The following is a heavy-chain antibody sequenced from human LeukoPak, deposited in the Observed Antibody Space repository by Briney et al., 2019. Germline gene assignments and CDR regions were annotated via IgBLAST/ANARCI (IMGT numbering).Heavy chain of an antibody. D-gene: IGHD6-19*01. CDR2: ITYDGSNK. CDR1: GFTFSSYT. V-gene: IGHV3-30-3*01. CDR3: AGAMAVAGTDYYYGMDV. Sequence: GGSLRLSCAASGFTFSSYTMHWVRQAPGKGLEWVAVITYDGSNKYYADSVKGRFTISRDNAKNTLYLQMNSLRAEDTAVYYCAGAMAVAGTDYYYGMDVWGQGTTVTVSS. J-gene: IGHJ6*02.